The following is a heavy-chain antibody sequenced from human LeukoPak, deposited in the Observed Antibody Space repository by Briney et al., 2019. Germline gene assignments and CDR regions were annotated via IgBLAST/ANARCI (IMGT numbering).Heavy chain of an antibody. Sequence: SGPTLLNPTPTLTLTFTFSGFSLRTRGVGVGWIRQPPVKALEWLSLIYWDDDKRYSPSLKSRLTITKDTSKNQVVLTMTNMDPVDTATYYCAHRNDFWSGESYFDHWGQGTLVTVSS. J-gene: IGHJ4*02. CDR1: GFSLRTRGVG. V-gene: IGHV2-5*02. CDR2: IYWDDDK. CDR3: AHRNDFWSGESYFDH. D-gene: IGHD3-3*01.